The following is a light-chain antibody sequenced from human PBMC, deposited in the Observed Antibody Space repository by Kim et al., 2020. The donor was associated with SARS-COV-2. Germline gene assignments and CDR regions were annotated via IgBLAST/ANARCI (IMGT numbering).Light chain of an antibody. CDR2: VAS. J-gene: IGKJ1*01. V-gene: IGKV1-17*03. CDR3: LRHSGHPRT. CDR1: QGISNY. Sequence: DIQMTQSPSAMSASVGDRVTITCRASQGISNYLAWFQQKPGKVPKRLIYVASSLQSGVPSRFSGSGSGTEFTLTISSPQPEDFATCYCLRHSGHPRTFGQGTKVDIK.